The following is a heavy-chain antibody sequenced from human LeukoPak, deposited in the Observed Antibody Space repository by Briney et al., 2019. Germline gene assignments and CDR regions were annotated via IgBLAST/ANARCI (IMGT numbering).Heavy chain of an antibody. D-gene: IGHD3-10*01. V-gene: IGHV4-30-2*01. J-gene: IGHJ4*02. CDR2: IYHSGST. Sequence: PSETLSLTCAVSGVSISSGGYSWSWIRQPPGKGLEWIGYIYHSGSTYYNPSLKSRVTISVDRSKNQFSLKLSSVTAADTAVYYCARAGLWFGELEDYYFDYWGQGTLVTVSS. CDR1: GVSISSGGYS. CDR3: ARAGLWFGELEDYYFDY.